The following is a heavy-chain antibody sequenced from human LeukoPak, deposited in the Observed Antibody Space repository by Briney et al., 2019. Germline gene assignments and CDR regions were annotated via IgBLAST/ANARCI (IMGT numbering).Heavy chain of an antibody. CDR1: GFPLKIYA. V-gene: IGHV3-23*01. CDR2: ISGLGGST. CDR3: AKGRGYCSSTSCPHHFDY. D-gene: IGHD2-2*01. J-gene: IGHJ4*02. Sequence: GRSLRLSCAVSGFPLKIYAMSWVRQPPAKGLEGVSAISGLGGSTYYAESLKGRFTIYRYNSKNTLYLQMNSLGAEDTAVYYCAKGRGYCSSTSCPHHFDYWGQGTRVTVSS.